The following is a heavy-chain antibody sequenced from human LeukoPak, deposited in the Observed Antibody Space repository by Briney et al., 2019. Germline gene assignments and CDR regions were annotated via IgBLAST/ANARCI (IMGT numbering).Heavy chain of an antibody. J-gene: IGHJ4*02. CDR3: ARGQFQRDY. Sequence: SETLSLTCAVYGGSFSGYYWSWIRQPPGKGLEWIGEINHGGSTNYNPSLKSRVTISVDTSKNQFSLNLRSVTAADTAVYYCARGQFQRDYWGQGTLVTVSS. CDR2: INHGGST. V-gene: IGHV4-34*01. CDR1: GGSFSGYY.